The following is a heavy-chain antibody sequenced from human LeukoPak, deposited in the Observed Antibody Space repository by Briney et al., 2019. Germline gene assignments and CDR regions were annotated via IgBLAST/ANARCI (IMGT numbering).Heavy chain of an antibody. Sequence: SETLSLTCTVSGGSISSYYWSWIRQPPGKGLEWIGYIYYSGSINYNPSLKSRVTISVDTSKNQFSLKLSSVTAADTAVYYCARRNDRFLFDYWGQGTLVTVSS. V-gene: IGHV4-59*01. CDR3: ARRNDRFLFDY. CDR1: GGSISSYY. J-gene: IGHJ4*02. D-gene: IGHD1-1*01. CDR2: IYYSGSI.